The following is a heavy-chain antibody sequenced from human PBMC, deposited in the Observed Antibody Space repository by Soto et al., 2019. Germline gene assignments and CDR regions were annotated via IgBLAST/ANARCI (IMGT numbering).Heavy chain of an antibody. J-gene: IGHJ5*02. V-gene: IGHV1-46*03. CDR2: VNPNGGST. D-gene: IGHD3-10*01. CDR3: ARGEGLTVFRGGWFDT. Sequence: QVQLVQSGPEVEKPGASVKVSCQASGYKFINYYMHWVRQAPGQGLEWVGMVNPNGGSTSYPQKFQGRVTMTRDTSPNTFFMELSGLTFEDTAVYFCARGEGLTVFRGGWFDTWGQGSLVIVSS. CDR1: GYKFINYY.